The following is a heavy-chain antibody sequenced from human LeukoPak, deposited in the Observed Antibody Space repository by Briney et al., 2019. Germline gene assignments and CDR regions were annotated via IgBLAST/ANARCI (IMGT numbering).Heavy chain of an antibody. CDR1: GGSISSYY. CDR2: IYYGGST. J-gene: IGHJ4*02. CDR3: ARVIPGQWLVPSVFDY. V-gene: IGHV4-59*01. Sequence: SETLSLTCTVSGGSISSYYWSWIRQPPGKGLEWIGSIYYGGSTKYNPSLKSRVTISVDTSKNQFSLKLSSVTAADTAVYYCARVIPGQWLVPSVFDYWGQGTLVTVSS. D-gene: IGHD6-19*01.